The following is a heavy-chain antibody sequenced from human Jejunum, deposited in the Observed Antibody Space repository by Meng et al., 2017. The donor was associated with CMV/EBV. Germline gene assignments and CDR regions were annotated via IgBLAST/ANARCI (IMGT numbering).Heavy chain of an antibody. V-gene: IGHV3-21*01. D-gene: IGHD4-17*01. CDR1: GFTFTSYS. CDR3: ARAIDYGDPNWFDT. Sequence: AGFTFTSYSITWVRQAPGKGLEWLSYISGSSTYIYHADSVKGRFTISRDNAKNSVYLQMNGLRAEDAAVYYCARAIDYGDPNWFDTWGQGTLVTVSS. J-gene: IGHJ5*02. CDR2: ISGSSTYI.